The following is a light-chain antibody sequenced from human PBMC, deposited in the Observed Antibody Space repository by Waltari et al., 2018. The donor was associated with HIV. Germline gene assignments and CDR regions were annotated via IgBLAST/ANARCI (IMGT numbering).Light chain of an antibody. J-gene: IGLJ2*01. CDR3: AAYAGNNIVI. CDR2: DVN. CDR1: SCDIGFFNY. Sequence: QSALTQPPSASGSPGQSVTVSCTGTSCDIGFFNYVSWYQQHPGKAPKLLIYDVNKRPSGVPDRFSASKSGAPASLTVAGLRAEDEADYYCAAYAGNNIVIFGGGTKVTV. V-gene: IGLV2-8*01.